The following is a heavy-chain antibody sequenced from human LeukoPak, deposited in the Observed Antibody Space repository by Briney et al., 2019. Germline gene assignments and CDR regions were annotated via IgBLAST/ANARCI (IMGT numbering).Heavy chain of an antibody. D-gene: IGHD2-15*01. CDR1: GFTFSSYS. CDR3: ARTPGYCSGGSCYRKTPYTFIAVSSAPNWFDP. J-gene: IGHJ5*02. CDR2: ISGSGGST. Sequence: GGSLRLSCAASGFTFSSYSMNWVRQAPGKGLEWVSAISGSGGSTYYADSVKGRFTISRDNAKNSLYMQMNSPRAEDTAVYYCARTPGYCSGGSCYRKTPYTFIAVSSAPNWFDPWGQGTLVTVSS. V-gene: IGHV3-21*01.